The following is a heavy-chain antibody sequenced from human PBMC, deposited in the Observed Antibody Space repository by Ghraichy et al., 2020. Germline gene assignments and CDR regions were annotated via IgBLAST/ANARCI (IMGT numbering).Heavy chain of an antibody. J-gene: IGHJ4*02. CDR3: ARGRYYDSSGYYYAGATDY. CDR2: INHSGSA. V-gene: IGHV4-34*01. CDR1: GVSLSGHY. Sequence: SQTLSLTCVVNGVSLSGHYWSWIRQPPGKGLEWIGEINHSGSAYYNPSLKSRVTISQDTSKNQFSLKLTSVTAADTAVYYCARGRYYDSSGYYYAGATDYWGQGTLVTVSS. D-gene: IGHD3-22*01.